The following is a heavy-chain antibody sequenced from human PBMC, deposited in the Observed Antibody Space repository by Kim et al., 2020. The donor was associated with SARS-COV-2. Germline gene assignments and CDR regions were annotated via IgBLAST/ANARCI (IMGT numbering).Heavy chain of an antibody. V-gene: IGHV3-33*01. Sequence: YADYVKGRFTISRDNSKNTLYLQMNSLRAEDTAVYYCAREAYGYYGRDVWGQGTTVTVSS. D-gene: IGHD3-10*01. J-gene: IGHJ6*02. CDR3: AREAYGYYGRDV.